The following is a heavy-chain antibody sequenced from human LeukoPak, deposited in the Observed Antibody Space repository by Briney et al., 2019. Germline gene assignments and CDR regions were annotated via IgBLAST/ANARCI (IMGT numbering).Heavy chain of an antibody. D-gene: IGHD5-18*01. J-gene: IGHJ4*02. CDR2: ISGSGGST. Sequence: ASVKVSCKASGYTFTSYYMHWVRQAPGKGLEWVSAISGSGGSTYYADSVKGRFTISRDNSKNTLYLQMNSLRAEDTAVYYCAKEDTARGIDYWGQGTLVTVSS. V-gene: IGHV3-23*01. CDR3: AKEDTARGIDY. CDR1: GYTFTSYY.